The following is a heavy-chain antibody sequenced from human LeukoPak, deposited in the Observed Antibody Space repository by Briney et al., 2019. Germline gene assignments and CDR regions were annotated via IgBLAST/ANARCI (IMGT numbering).Heavy chain of an antibody. CDR1: GFTFNSYA. CDR2: IYSGGST. J-gene: IGHJ6*02. D-gene: IGHD3-9*01. CDR3: ARFPGFDWASYGMDV. Sequence: GGSLRLSCAASGFTFNSYAMNWVRQAPGKGLEWVSVIYSGGSTYYADSVKGRFTISRDNSKNTLYLQMNSLRAEDTAVYYCARFPGFDWASYGMDVWGQGTTVTVSS. V-gene: IGHV3-66*01.